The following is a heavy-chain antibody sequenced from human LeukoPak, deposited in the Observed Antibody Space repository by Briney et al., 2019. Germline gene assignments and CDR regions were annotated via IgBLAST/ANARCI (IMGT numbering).Heavy chain of an antibody. Sequence: GGSLRLSCAASGFTFSSDAMSWVRQAPGKGLEWVSAISGSGGSTYYADSVKGRFTISRDNSKNTLYLQMNSLRAEDTAVYYCAKVSDSGSYLPSYFDYWGQGTLVTVSS. CDR2: ISGSGGST. CDR1: GFTFSSDA. D-gene: IGHD1-26*01. V-gene: IGHV3-23*01. CDR3: AKVSDSGSYLPSYFDY. J-gene: IGHJ4*02.